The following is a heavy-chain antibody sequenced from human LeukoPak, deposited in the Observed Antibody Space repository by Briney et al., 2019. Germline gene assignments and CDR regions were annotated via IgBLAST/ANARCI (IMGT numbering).Heavy chain of an antibody. CDR2: VYNSGDT. CDR3: ARLKLGAYFDL. Sequence: PSETLSLTCTVSGGSTSSDYWSWIRQSPGKGLEWVGYVYNSGDTGRNPSLKSRVTILLDTSKNQCSLKLTSVSAADTAVYYCARLKLGAYFDLWGRGTLVTVSS. D-gene: IGHD3-16*01. CDR1: GGSTSSDY. J-gene: IGHJ2*01. V-gene: IGHV4-59*08.